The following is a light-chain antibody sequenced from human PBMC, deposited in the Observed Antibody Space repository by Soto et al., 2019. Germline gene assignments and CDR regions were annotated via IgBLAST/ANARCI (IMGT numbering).Light chain of an antibody. CDR1: QGISSY. J-gene: IGKJ4*01. Sequence: IQLTQSPSSLSASVGDRVTITCRASQGISSYLAWYQQKPGTAPELLIYAASTLQSGVPSRFSGSGSGTTVSLTTSSRQPHEYSTYYCRQLNRYPPLTFGRGTKVEIK. V-gene: IGKV1-9*01. CDR2: AAS. CDR3: RQLNRYPPLT.